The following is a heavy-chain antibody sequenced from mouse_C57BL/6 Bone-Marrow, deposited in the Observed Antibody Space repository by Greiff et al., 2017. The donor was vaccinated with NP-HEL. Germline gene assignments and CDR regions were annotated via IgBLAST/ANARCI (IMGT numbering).Heavy chain of an antibody. J-gene: IGHJ4*01. V-gene: IGHV1-64*01. Sequence: QVQLKQPGAELVKPGASVKLSCKASGYTFTSYWMHWVKQRPGQGLEWIGMIHPNSGSTNYNEKFKSKATLTVDKSSSTAYMQLSSLTSEDSAVYYCARESSGYNAMDYWGQGTSVTVSS. CDR1: GYTFTSYW. D-gene: IGHD3-2*02. CDR2: IHPNSGST. CDR3: ARESSGYNAMDY.